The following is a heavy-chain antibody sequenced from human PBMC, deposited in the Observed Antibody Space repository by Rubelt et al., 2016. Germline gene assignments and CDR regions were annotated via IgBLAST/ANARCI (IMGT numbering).Heavy chain of an antibody. J-gene: IGHJ4*02. CDR2: MNPNSGNT. CDR3: ARGVDAGFDY. V-gene: IGHV1-8*01. D-gene: IGHD2-15*01. CDR1: GYTFSTSD. Sequence: QVQLVQSGPEVKKPGASVKVSCKASGYTFSTSDINWVRQGTGQGLEWMGWMNPNSGNTGYAQKFQGRVTLTRNSSIMTAYMELTSLTFEDTAVYYCARGVDAGFDYWGRGSLVTVSS.